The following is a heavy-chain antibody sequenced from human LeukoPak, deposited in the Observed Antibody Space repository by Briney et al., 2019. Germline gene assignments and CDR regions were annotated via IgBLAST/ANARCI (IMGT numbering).Heavy chain of an antibody. CDR1: GGSFSGYY. CDR3: ATTSSGWQYYFDY. Sequence: SETLSLTCAVYGGSFSGYYWSWIRQPPGKGLEWIGYIYYSGSTNYNPSLKSRVTIPVDTSKNQFSLKLSSVTAADTAVYYCATTSSGWQYYFDYWGQGTLVTVSS. J-gene: IGHJ4*02. D-gene: IGHD6-19*01. V-gene: IGHV4-59*08. CDR2: IYYSGST.